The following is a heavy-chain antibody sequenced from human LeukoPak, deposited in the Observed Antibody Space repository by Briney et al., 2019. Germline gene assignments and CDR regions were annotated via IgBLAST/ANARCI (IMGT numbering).Heavy chain of an antibody. CDR1: GDSISSSSYY. J-gene: IGHJ6*03. D-gene: IGHD1-26*01. V-gene: IGHV4-39*07. CDR2: IYHSGST. Sequence: SETLSLTCTVSGDSISSSSYYWGWIRQPPGKGLEWIGSIYHSGSTYYNPSLKSRVTISVDTSKNQFSLKLSSVTAADTAVYYCVKSGSSDYYYYYMDVWGKGTTVTVSS. CDR3: VKSGSSDYYYYYMDV.